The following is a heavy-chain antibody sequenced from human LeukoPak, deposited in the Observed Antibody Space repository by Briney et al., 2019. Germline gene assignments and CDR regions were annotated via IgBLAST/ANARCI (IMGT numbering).Heavy chain of an antibody. CDR1: GGSISSYY. J-gene: IGHJ4*02. Sequence: SETLSLTCTVSGGSISSYYWSWIRQPPGEGLEWIGYIYYSGSTNYNPSLKSRVTISVDTSKNQFSLKLSSVTAADTAVYYCARRTGSAWDNYGDYVGPFDYWGQGTLVTVSS. V-gene: IGHV4-59*08. CDR2: IYYSGST. D-gene: IGHD4-17*01. CDR3: ARRTGSAWDNYGDYVGPFDY.